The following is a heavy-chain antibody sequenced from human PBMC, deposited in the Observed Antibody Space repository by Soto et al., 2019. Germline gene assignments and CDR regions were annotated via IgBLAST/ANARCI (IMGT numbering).Heavy chain of an antibody. V-gene: IGHV3-23*01. D-gene: IGHD1-20*01. CDR2: ISANDVGT. J-gene: IGHJ4*02. CDR3: AKAKNDYNWDNRPPFDY. CDR1: GFTLRNYA. Sequence: GSLRLSGDASGFTLRNYAMTWVRQAPWKGLEWVSLISANDVGTYYAESVKTRFTISTDQSRNTVYLQMDSLRADDTAIYYCAKAKNDYNWDNRPPFDYWGQGTLVTVSS.